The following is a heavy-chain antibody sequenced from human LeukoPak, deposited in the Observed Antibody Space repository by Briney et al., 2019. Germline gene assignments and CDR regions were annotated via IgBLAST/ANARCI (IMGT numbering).Heavy chain of an antibody. CDR2: ISSSGSTI. V-gene: IGHV3-48*04. D-gene: IGHD6-19*01. J-gene: IGHJ4*02. CDR1: GFTFSSYS. CDR3: ARDERGGSSGF. Sequence: GGSLRLSCAASGFTFSSYSMNWVRQAPGKGLEWVSYISSSGSTIYYADSVKGRFTISRDNAKNSLYLQMNSLRAEDTAVYYYARDERGGSSGFWGQGTLVTVSS.